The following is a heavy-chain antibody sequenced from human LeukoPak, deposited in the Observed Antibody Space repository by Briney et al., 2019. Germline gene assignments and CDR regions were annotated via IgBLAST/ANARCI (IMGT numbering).Heavy chain of an antibody. D-gene: IGHD3-22*01. V-gene: IGHV1-2*02. Sequence: ASVKVSCKASGYTFTGYYMHWVRQAPGQGLEWMGWINPNSGGTNYAQKFQGRVTMTRDTSISTAYMELSRLRSDDTAVYYCARDYYDSSGYTGDAFDIWGQGTMVTVSS. CDR3: ARDYYDSSGYTGDAFDI. CDR2: INPNSGGT. J-gene: IGHJ3*02. CDR1: GYTFTGYY.